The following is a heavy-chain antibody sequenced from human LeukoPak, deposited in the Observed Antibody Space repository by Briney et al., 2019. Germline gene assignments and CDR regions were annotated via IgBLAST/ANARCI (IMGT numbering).Heavy chain of an antibody. CDR3: AREVNYGDYGDNAFDI. J-gene: IGHJ3*02. CDR2: IYYSGDT. CDR1: TGSISSSSYY. V-gene: IGHV4-39*07. Sequence: SETLSLTCTASTGSISSSSYYWGWFRQPPGKGLEWIGSIYYSGDTYYTPSLKSRVTISLDTSNNQFSLRLSSVTAADTAVYYCAREVNYGDYGDNAFDIWGQGTMVTVSS. D-gene: IGHD4-17*01.